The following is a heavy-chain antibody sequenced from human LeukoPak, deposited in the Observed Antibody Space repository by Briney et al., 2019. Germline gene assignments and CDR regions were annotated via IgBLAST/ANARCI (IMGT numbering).Heavy chain of an antibody. V-gene: IGHV1-69*01. CDR2: NIPIFGTA. CDR3: ARPSQPYNWNQFDY. J-gene: IGHJ4*02. CDR1: GGTFSSYA. D-gene: IGHD1-20*01. Sequence: ASVKVSCKASGGTFSSYAISWVRQAPGQGLEWMGGNIPIFGTANYAQKFQGRVTITADESTSTAYMELSSLRSEDTAVYYCARPSQPYNWNQFDYWGQGTLVTVSS.